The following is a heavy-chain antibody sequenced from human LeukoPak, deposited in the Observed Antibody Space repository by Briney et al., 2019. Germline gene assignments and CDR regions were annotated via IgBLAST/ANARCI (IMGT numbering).Heavy chain of an antibody. Sequence: SVKVSCKATGYTFNSYYMHWVRQAPGQGLEWMGRIIPILGIANYAQKFQGRVTITADKSTSTAYMELSSLRSEDTAVYYCASSGSGRRNYFDYWGQGTLVTVSS. V-gene: IGHV1-69*02. J-gene: IGHJ4*02. CDR3: ASSGSGRRNYFDY. D-gene: IGHD3-10*01. CDR2: IIPILGIA. CDR1: GYTFNSYY.